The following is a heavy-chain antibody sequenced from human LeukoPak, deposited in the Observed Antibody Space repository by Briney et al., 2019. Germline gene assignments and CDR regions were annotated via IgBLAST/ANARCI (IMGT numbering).Heavy chain of an antibody. CDR2: ICAYNGNT. J-gene: IGHJ4*02. CDR3: AKPSGRVVTAMVSLHY. CDR1: GYTFTSYG. V-gene: IGHV1-18*01. D-gene: IGHD5-18*01. Sequence: GASVKVSCTVSGYTFTSYGISWVRQAPGQGLEWMGWICAYNGNTNYTQKLQGRVTMTTDTSTSTAYMELRSRRSDATAVYYGAKPSGRVVTAMVSLHYWGQGTLVTVSS.